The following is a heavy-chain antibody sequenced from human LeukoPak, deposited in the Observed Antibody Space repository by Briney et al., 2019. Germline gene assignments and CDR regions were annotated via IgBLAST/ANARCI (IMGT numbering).Heavy chain of an antibody. Sequence: ASVKVSCKASGYTFTSYYIHWVRQAPGQGLEWMGIINPIGGSTSYAQKFQGRVTITRDVSTSTVYMELSSLRSEDTAVYYCASVVRSPEGGDYFGYWGQGTRVTVSA. J-gene: IGHJ4*02. D-gene: IGHD2-15*01. CDR2: INPIGGST. CDR3: ASVVRSPEGGDYFGY. V-gene: IGHV1-46*01. CDR1: GYTFTSYY.